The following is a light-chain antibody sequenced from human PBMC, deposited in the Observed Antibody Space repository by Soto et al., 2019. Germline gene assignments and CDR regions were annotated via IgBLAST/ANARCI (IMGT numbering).Light chain of an antibody. CDR1: SSDIGIYKY. V-gene: IGLV2-14*01. CDR3: CSYAGSHTPRV. CDR2: EVT. Sequence: QSALTQPASVSGSPGQSIAISCTGSSSDIGIYKYVSWYQQHPGKVPKLIIYEVTNRPSGVSNRFSGSKSGNTASLTISGLQAEDEADYYCCSYAGSHTPRVFGGGTKLTVL. J-gene: IGLJ3*02.